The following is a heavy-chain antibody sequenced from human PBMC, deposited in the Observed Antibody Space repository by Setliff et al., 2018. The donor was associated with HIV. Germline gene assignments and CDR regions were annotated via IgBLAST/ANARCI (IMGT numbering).Heavy chain of an antibody. CDR1: GYKFSDYW. J-gene: IGHJ3*01. CDR2: IYPADSEV. D-gene: IGHD6-6*01. Sequence: GESLKISCRGSGYKFSDYWIGWVRQMPGKGLEWMGIIYPADSEVRYNPSFQGQVTISADKSISTAYLQWSSLKASDTAMYYCARPVHHAFDLWGQGTMVTVSS. CDR3: ARPVHHAFDL. V-gene: IGHV5-51*01.